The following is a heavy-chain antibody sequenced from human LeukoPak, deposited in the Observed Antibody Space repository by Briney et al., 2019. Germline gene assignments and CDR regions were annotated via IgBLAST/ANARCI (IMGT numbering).Heavy chain of an antibody. CDR2: IYPRDGST. CDR1: GYTFTSNY. Sequence: ASVNVSCTASGYTFTSNYIHWVRQAPGQGLEWMGMIYPRDGSTSYAQKFQGRVTVTRDTSTSTVHMELSGLRSEDTAVYYCARGPVEAVFGVSTEDWGQGTTVTVSS. D-gene: IGHD3-10*02. J-gene: IGHJ6*02. CDR3: ARGPVEAVFGVSTED. V-gene: IGHV1-46*01.